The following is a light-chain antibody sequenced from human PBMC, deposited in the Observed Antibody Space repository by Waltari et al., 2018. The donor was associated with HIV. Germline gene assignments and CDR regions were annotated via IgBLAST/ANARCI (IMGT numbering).Light chain of an antibody. Sequence: DIPLTQSPSTVSASVGDRITRPCRASQTVYNWLAWYQQRPGKAPKLLIDKASTLESGVPPRFSGSGSGTEFTLTINGLQSDDFATYYCQQYYSYSTFGPGTKVDIK. CDR1: QTVYNW. V-gene: IGKV1-5*03. CDR2: KAS. CDR3: QQYYSYST. J-gene: IGKJ3*01.